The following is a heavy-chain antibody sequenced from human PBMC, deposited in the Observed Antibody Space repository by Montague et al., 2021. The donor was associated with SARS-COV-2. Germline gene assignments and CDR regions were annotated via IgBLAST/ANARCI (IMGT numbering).Heavy chain of an antibody. Sequence: TLSLTCTVSGGSISSGGYYWSWIRQHPGKGLEWIGYIYHTGSTHYNPSLKSRITISKETSKNHFSLNLSSVTAADSAVYYCARDSGYYDSSGYSYGAFDNWGQGTKVTVSS. CDR1: GGSISSGGYY. V-gene: IGHV4-31*03. D-gene: IGHD3-22*01. CDR3: ARDSGYYDSSGYSYGAFDN. CDR2: IYHTGST. J-gene: IGHJ3*02.